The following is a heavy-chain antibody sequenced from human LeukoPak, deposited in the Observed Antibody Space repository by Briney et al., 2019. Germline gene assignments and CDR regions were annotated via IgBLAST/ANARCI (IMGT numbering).Heavy chain of an antibody. CDR1: GGSISSTSYY. D-gene: IGHD3-10*01. V-gene: IGHV4-39*02. CDR3: ARYNTANYYGSGSSLDAFDI. J-gene: IGHJ3*02. Sequence: PSETLSLPCTVSGGSISSTSYYWGWIRQPPGKGLEWIGTIYYSGSIYYNPSLKSRVTISVDTSKNHFSLNLSSVTAADTAVYYCARYNTANYYGSGSSLDAFDIWGQGTMVALSS. CDR2: IYYSGSI.